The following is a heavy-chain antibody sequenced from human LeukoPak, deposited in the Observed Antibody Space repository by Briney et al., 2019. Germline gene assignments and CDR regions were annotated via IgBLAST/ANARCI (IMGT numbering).Heavy chain of an antibody. V-gene: IGHV3-7*01. J-gene: IGHJ4*02. CDR1: GFIFGNNG. CDR3: AREGITIFGEIDY. CDR2: IERDGSEE. D-gene: IGHD3-3*01. Sequence: PGGSLRLSCVASGFIFGNNGMSWLRQAPEKGLEWVAQIERDGSEEHYVDSVKGRFTISRDNAKNSVFLQMNSLRVEDTAVYYCAREGITIFGEIDYWGQGTLVTVSS.